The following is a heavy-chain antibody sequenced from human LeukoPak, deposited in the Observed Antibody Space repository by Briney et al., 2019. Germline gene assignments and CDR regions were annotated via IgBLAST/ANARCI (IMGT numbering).Heavy chain of an antibody. CDR1: GYTFTSYA. CDR3: PRDPRNLDY. D-gene: IGHD1-14*01. Sequence: VASVKVSCKASGYTFTSYAMNWVRQAPGQGFEWMGWINTNTGNPTYAQGFTGRFVFSLDTSVSTAYLQISSLKAEDTAVYYCPRDPRNLDYWGQGTLVTVSS. J-gene: IGHJ4*02. CDR2: INTNTGNP. V-gene: IGHV7-4-1*02.